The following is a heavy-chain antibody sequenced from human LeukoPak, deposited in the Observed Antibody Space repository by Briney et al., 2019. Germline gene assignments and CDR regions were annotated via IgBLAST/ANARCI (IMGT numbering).Heavy chain of an antibody. J-gene: IGHJ3*02. CDR3: ARDITMIVLFNLPDAFDI. V-gene: IGHV3-30-3*01. CDR2: ISSDGSNK. Sequence: GGSLRLSCAASGITFSPSAFHWVRQAPGKGLEWVAVISSDGSNKWYLDSVRGRFTISRDNSKNTVYLQMNSLRGDDTAVYYCARDITMIVLFNLPDAFDIWGQGTMVTVSS. CDR1: GITFSPSA. D-gene: IGHD3-22*01.